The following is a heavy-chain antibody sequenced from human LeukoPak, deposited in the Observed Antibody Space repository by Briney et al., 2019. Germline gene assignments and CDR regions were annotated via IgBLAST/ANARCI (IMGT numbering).Heavy chain of an antibody. CDR2: INHSGST. V-gene: IGHV4-34*01. CDR3: ARGPPLWSGYYYFDY. Sequence: SETLSLTCAVYGGSFSGYYWSWIRQPPGKGLEWIGEINHSGSTNYNPSLKSRVTISVDTSKNQFSLKPSSVTAADTAVYYCARGPPLWSGYYYFDYWGQGTLVTVSS. D-gene: IGHD3-3*01. CDR1: GGSFSGYY. J-gene: IGHJ4*02.